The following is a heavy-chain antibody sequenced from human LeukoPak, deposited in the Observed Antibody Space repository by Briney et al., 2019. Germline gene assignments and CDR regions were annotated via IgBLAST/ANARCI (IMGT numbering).Heavy chain of an antibody. D-gene: IGHD1-26*01. CDR2: IRQDGIEK. J-gene: IGHJ4*02. V-gene: IGHV3-7*04. CDR3: AKDMGESGSYYLDY. CDR1: GFTVGAYW. Sequence: SGGSLRLSCAASGFTVGAYWMAWVRQAPGKGLEWVANIRQDGIEKYYVDSVEGRFTISRDNSKNTLYLQMNSLRAEDTAVYYCAKDMGESGSYYLDYWGQGTLVTVSS.